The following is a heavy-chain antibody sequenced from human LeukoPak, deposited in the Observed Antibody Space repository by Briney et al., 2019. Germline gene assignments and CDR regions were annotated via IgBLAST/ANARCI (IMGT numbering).Heavy chain of an antibody. J-gene: IGHJ3*02. CDR2: IYTSGST. V-gene: IGHV4-61*02. D-gene: IGHD3-3*01. CDR1: GGSISSGSYY. CDR3: ARDGGFWSGYSSAFDI. Sequence: SETLSLTCTVSGGSISSGSYYWSWSRQPAGKGLEWIGRIYTSGSTNYNPSLKSRVTISVDTSKNQFSLKLSSVTAADTAVYYCARDGGFWSGYSSAFDIWGQGTMVTVSS.